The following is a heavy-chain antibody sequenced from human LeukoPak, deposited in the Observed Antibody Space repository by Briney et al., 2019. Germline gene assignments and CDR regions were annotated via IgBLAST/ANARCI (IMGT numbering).Heavy chain of an antibody. CDR1: GFTFADYG. V-gene: IGHV3-20*04. Sequence: GGSLRLSCAASGFTFADYGMSWVRQAPGRGLEWVSGINWYGGSTGYADSMKGRVAIYRNNAKNSLYLQMNSLRAEDTALYYCARGGYYYDSSGYYPLDYWGQGTLVTVSS. J-gene: IGHJ4*02. CDR2: INWYGGST. D-gene: IGHD3-22*01. CDR3: ARGGYYYDSSGYYPLDY.